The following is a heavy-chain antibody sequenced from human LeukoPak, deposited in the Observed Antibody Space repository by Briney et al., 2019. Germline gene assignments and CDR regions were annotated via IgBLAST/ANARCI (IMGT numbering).Heavy chain of an antibody. CDR3: AKDRGYSGATDY. J-gene: IGHJ4*02. Sequence: ASVKVSCKASGYTFTGYYLHWVRQAPGQGLEWMGWIYPNSGGTNSAQKFQGRVTMTRDTSISTAYMELSRLTSDDTAVYYCAKDRGYSGATDYWGQGTLVTVSS. CDR1: GYTFTGYY. CDR2: IYPNSGGT. D-gene: IGHD5-12*01. V-gene: IGHV1-2*02.